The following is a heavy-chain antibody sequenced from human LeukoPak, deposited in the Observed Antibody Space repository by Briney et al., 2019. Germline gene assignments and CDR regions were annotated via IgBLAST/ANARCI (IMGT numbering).Heavy chain of an antibody. CDR3: ARRPYSSSWHHFDY. D-gene: IGHD6-13*01. CDR2: IRYDGSNK. Sequence: GGSLRLSCAASGFTFSSYGMHWVRQAPGKGLEWVAFIRYDGSNKYYADSVKGRFTISRDNSKNTLYLQMNSLRAEDTAVYYCARRPYSSSWHHFDYWGQGTLVTVSS. J-gene: IGHJ4*02. CDR1: GFTFSSYG. V-gene: IGHV3-30*02.